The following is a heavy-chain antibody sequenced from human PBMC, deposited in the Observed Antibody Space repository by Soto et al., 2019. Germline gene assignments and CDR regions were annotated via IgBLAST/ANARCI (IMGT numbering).Heavy chain of an antibody. D-gene: IGHD3-3*01. CDR3: ARERSITIFGVVTSREHNWFDP. CDR1: GGSISSGDYY. V-gene: IGHV4-30-4*01. Sequence: PSETLSLTCTVSGGSISSGDYYWSWIRQPPGKGLEWIGYIYYSGSTYYDPSLKSRVTISVDTSKNQFSLKLSSVAAADTAVYYCARERSITIFGVVTSREHNWFDPWGQGTLVTVSS. J-gene: IGHJ5*02. CDR2: IYYSGST.